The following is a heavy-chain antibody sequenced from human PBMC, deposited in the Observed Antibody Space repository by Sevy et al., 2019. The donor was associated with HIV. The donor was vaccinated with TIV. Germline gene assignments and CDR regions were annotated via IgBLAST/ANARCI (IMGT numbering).Heavy chain of an antibody. V-gene: IGHV3-23*01. CDR2: ISGSGNNT. Sequence: GGSLRLSCAASGFSFTSYAMNWVHQAPGKGLEWVSTISGSGNNTYFADSVKGRLPISRDNFKSTLYLQMNSLRAEDTAVYYCAKAKDGSVGYYNVYYNGMDVWGQGTTVTVSS. J-gene: IGHJ6*02. D-gene: IGHD3-10*01. CDR1: GFSFTSYA. CDR3: AKAKDGSVGYYNVYYNGMDV.